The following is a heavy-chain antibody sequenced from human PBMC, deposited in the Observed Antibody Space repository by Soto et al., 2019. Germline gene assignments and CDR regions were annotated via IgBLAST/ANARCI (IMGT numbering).Heavy chain of an antibody. CDR3: VSNYYDSSGYHSDAFDI. CDR1: GFTFSSYA. Sequence: GGSLRLSCAASGFTFSSYAMHWVRQAPGKGLEWVAVISYDGSNKYYADSVKGRFTISRDNSKNTLYLQMNSLRAEDTAVYYCVSNYYDSSGYHSDAFDIWGQGTMVTLSS. V-gene: IGHV3-30-3*01. J-gene: IGHJ3*02. CDR2: ISYDGSNK. D-gene: IGHD3-22*01.